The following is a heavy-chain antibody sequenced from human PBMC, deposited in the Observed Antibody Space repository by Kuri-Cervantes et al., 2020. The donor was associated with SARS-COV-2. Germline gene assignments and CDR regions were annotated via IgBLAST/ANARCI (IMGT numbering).Heavy chain of an antibody. CDR1: GFTFSGSA. CDR2: IRGKANSYAT. V-gene: IGHV3-73*01. J-gene: IGHJ3*02. CDR3: ARDYDSSGYVAFDI. Sequence: GGSLRLSCAASGFTFSGSAMHWVRQASGKGLEWVGRIRGKANSYATAYAASVKGRFTISRDNAKNSLYLQMNSLRAEDTAVYYCARDYDSSGYVAFDIWGQGTMVTVSS. D-gene: IGHD3-22*01.